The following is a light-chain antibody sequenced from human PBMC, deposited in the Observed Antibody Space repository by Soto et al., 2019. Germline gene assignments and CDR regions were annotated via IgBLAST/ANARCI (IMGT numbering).Light chain of an antibody. Sequence: QSALTQPASVSGSPGQSLTISCTGTSSDVGGYNFVSWYQQHPGKAPKLMIYEVSDRPSGVSYRFSGSKSGNTASLTISGLQAEDEADYYCSSYTISSTLVFGGGTKVTVL. V-gene: IGLV2-14*01. J-gene: IGLJ2*01. CDR2: EVS. CDR3: SSYTISSTLV. CDR1: SSDVGGYNF.